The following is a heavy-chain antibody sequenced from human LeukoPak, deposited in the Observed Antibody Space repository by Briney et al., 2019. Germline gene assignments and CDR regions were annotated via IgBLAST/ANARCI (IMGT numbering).Heavy chain of an antibody. D-gene: IGHD6-13*01. CDR2: VYYSGTT. CDR3: ARVGSRWPFYYFDY. V-gene: IGHV4-39*06. CDR1: GGSISSASSY. J-gene: IGHJ4*02. Sequence: SETLSLTCSISGGSISSASSYWGWIRQPPGKGLEWIGNVYYSGTTYYNPSLNSRVIISVDTSNNHFPLRLSSLTAADTAVYYCARVGSRWPFYYFDYWGQGTLVTVST.